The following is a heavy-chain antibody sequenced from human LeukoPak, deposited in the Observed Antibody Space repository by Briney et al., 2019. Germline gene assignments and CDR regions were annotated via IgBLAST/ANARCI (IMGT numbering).Heavy chain of an antibody. CDR3: AREQSGCDSWYTYNWFDP. CDR2: IWYDGSNK. D-gene: IGHD5-12*01. Sequence: GRSLRLSCAASGFTFSSYGMHWVRQAPGKGLEWVAVIWYDGSNKYYADSVKGRFTISRDNSKNTLYLQMNSLRAEDTAVYYCAREQSGCDSWYTYNWFDPWGQGTLVTVSS. V-gene: IGHV3-33*01. CDR1: GFTFSSYG. J-gene: IGHJ5*02.